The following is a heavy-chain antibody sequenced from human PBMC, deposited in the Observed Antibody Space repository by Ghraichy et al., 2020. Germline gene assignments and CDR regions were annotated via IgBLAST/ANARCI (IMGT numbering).Heavy chain of an antibody. J-gene: IGHJ3*02. D-gene: IGHD2-8*01. V-gene: IGHV3-30*03. CDR1: GFTFSSYG. Sequence: GESLNISCAASGFTFSSYGMHWVRQAPGKGLEWVAVISYDGSNKYYADSVKGRFTISRDNSKNTLYLQMNSLRAEDTAVYYCARGNSDIVLMVYAIPDAFDIWGQGTMVTVSS. CDR3: ARGNSDIVLMVYAIPDAFDI. CDR2: ISYDGSNK.